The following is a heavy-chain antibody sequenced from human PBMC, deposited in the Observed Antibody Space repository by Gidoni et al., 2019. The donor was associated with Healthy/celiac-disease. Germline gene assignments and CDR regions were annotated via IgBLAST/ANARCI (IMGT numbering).Heavy chain of an antibody. V-gene: IGHV1-2*02. CDR2: INPNSGGT. CDR3: ARDIAYSSEDYFDY. CDR1: DYTFTGYY. J-gene: IGHJ4*02. Sequence: QVQLVQSGAEVTKPGASVKVSGTASDYTFTGYYMDWVRQAPGQGLEWMGWINPNSGGTNYAQKFQGRVTMTRDTSISTAYMELSRLRSDDTAVYYCARDIAYSSEDYFDYWGQGTLVTVSS. D-gene: IGHD6-19*01.